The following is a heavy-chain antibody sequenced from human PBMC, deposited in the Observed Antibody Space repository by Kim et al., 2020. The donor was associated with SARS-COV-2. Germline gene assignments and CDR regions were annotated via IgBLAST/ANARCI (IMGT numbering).Heavy chain of an antibody. J-gene: IGHJ6*02. V-gene: IGHV4-34*01. Sequence: SLKSRVTISVDTSKNQFSLKLSSVTAADTAVYYCARGRTGGYYYYYGMDVWGQGTTVTVSS. CDR3: ARGRTGGYYYYYGMDV.